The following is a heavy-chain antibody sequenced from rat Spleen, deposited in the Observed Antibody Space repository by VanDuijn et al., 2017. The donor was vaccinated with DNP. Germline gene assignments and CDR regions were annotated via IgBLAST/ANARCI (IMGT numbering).Heavy chain of an antibody. CDR2: INDDSSTI. CDR3: AKLYYYAMDA. CDR1: GFNFNDYW. J-gene: IGHJ4*01. V-gene: IGHV4-2*01. Sequence: EVKLVESGGGLAQPGRSLKLSCAASGFNFNDYWMGWVRQAPGKGLEWIGEINDDSSTINYVPSLKDRFTISRDNAQNTLYLQMSKLGSEDTAIYYCAKLYYYAMDAWGQGTSVTVSS.